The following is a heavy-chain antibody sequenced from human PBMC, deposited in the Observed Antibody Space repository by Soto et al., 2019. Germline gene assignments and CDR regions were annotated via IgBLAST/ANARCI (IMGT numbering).Heavy chain of an antibody. D-gene: IGHD3-9*01. Sequence: ASVKVSCKASGYTFTGYYMHWVRQAPGQGLEWMGWINPNSGGTNYAQKFQGWVTMTRDTSISTAYMELSRLRSDDTAVYYCARAHPIFWDAFDIWGQGTMVTVSS. J-gene: IGHJ3*02. CDR1: GYTFTGYY. CDR2: INPNSGGT. CDR3: ARAHPIFWDAFDI. V-gene: IGHV1-2*04.